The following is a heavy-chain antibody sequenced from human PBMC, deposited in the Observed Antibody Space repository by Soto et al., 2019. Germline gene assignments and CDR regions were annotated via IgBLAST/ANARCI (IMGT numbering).Heavy chain of an antibody. V-gene: IGHV5-51*01. CDR2: IFSSDSSA. CDR1: GFTFSSYS. Sequence: RGESLKISCNASGFTFSSYSLGWVRHMPGKGLQWMGNIFSSDSSAKYSPSFVGQVTISVDRSINTAYLQWSSLKASDTAIYYCGTWRGSSWFDYWGPGTLVTVSS. D-gene: IGHD2-2*01. CDR3: GTWRGSSWFDY. J-gene: IGHJ4*02.